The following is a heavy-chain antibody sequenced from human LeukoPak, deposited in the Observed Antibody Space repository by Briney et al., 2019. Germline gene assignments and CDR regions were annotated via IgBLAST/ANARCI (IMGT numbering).Heavy chain of an antibody. D-gene: IGHD6-19*01. V-gene: IGHV4-30-4*08. CDR1: GDSISSPDYF. Sequence: SETLSLTCTVSGDSISSPDYFWTWIRQPPGKGLEWIGYIFYSGTTYYSPSLKSRLTISVETSKNQFSLKLSSVTAADTAVYYCARGGGTLYSSGWYSRRAFDIWGQGTMVTVSS. J-gene: IGHJ3*02. CDR3: ARGGGTLYSSGWYSRRAFDI. CDR2: IFYSGTT.